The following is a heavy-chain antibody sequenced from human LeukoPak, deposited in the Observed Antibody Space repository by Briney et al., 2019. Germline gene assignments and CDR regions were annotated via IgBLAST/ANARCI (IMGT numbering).Heavy chain of an antibody. CDR3: AKDQGRGYGSGSFSSDY. J-gene: IGHJ4*02. Sequence: GGSLRLSCAASGFTFSSYAMSWVRPAPGKGLEWVSGISGSASSTNYADSVEGRFTISRDNSKNEVYLQMNSLRAEDTAVYYCAKDQGRGYGSGSFSSDYWGQGTLVTVSS. CDR2: ISGSASST. V-gene: IGHV3-23*01. CDR1: GFTFSSYA. D-gene: IGHD3-10*01.